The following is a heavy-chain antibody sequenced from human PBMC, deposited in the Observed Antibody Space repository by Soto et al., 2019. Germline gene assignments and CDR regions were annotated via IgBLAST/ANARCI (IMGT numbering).Heavy chain of an antibody. CDR2: ISGSGGST. CDR1: GFTFSSYA. D-gene: IGHD4-17*01. CDR3: AKDPDDYGGNRGY. J-gene: IGHJ4*02. Sequence: VQLLESGGGLVQPGGSLRLSCAASGFTFSSYAMSWVRQAPGKGLEWVSAISGSGGSTYYADSGKGRFTISRDNSKNTLYLQMNSLRAEDTAVYYCAKDPDDYGGNRGYWGQGTLVTVSS. V-gene: IGHV3-23*01.